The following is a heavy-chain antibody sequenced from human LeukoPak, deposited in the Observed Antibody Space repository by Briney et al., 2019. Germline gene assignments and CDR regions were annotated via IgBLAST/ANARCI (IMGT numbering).Heavy chain of an antibody. CDR2: ITGSSTCT. D-gene: IGHD7-27*01. V-gene: IGHV3-23*01. Sequence: PGGSVRLPCEASGLPFGTYGMTCAPHAPGRGLVWVSDITGSSTCTYYADSVRDRFTISRDNSKNTLHLQMNNLTADDTAIYYCARELVSLGTGYFDLWGRGTLVTVPT. CDR1: GLPFGTYG. CDR3: ARELVSLGTGYFDL. J-gene: IGHJ2*01.